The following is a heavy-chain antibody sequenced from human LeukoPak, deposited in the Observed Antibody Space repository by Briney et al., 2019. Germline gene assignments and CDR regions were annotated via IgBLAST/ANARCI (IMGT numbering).Heavy chain of an antibody. Sequence: GGSLRLSCATSGFPFSDFSMSWVRQAPGKGLEWISTTNSGGTSTYYAESVKGRFTISRDNSKNTLYLQMSSLRVEDTAVYYCANQSYARSLGEGGPGTLVSVSS. CDR2: TNSGGTST. J-gene: IGHJ4*02. V-gene: IGHV3-23*01. CDR1: GFPFSDFS. D-gene: IGHD2-8*01. CDR3: ANQSYARSLGE.